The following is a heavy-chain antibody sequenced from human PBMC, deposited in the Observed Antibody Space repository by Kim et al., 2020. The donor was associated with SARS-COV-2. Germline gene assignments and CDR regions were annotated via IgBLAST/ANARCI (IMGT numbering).Heavy chain of an antibody. CDR3: VRVEYYSHSSGYYYSDY. Sequence: SETLSLTCTVSGGSINNYYWNWIRQPAGKGLEWIGRIEAGGRPDYSPFFKSRVTMSTDTSRNQFSLKLRSVTAADTAFYYCVRVEYYSHSSGYYYSDYWGQGTLVTVSS. D-gene: IGHD3-22*01. CDR1: GGSINNYY. V-gene: IGHV4-4*07. J-gene: IGHJ4*02. CDR2: IEAGGRP.